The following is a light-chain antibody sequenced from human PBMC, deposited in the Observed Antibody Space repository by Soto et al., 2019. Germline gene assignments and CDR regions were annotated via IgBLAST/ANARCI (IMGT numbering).Light chain of an antibody. CDR1: QSISRR. CDR3: QQYKNWPRVT. J-gene: IGKJ5*01. CDR2: GAS. V-gene: IGKV3-15*01. Sequence: EIVMTQSPATLSVSPGERATLSCRASQSISRRLAWYQQKPGQAPMLLIYGASTRATGIPARFSGSGSETEVPLTISSLQSEDFAVYYCQQYKNWPRVTFGQGTRLEIK.